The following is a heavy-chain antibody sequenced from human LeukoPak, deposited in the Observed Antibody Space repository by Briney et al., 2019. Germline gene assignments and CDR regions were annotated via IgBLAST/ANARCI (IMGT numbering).Heavy chain of an antibody. J-gene: IGHJ5*02. CDR3: ASTNYNPSLKRRVTISVGTPKNQFSLKLISVTAADTAVYCCAREPVYDFWGGQGSWFDP. CDR1: GGTISSHY. V-gene: IGHV4-59*11. Sequence: SETLSLTCTASGGTISSHYWSWIRQPPGKGLEWIGYIYYSGSTYYTVSLKSRVTISVDTSTNQLSLKLSSVTAADTAVYYCASTNYNPSLKRRVTISVGTPKNQFSLKLISVTAADTAVYCCAREPVYDFWGGQGSWFDPWGQGTLVTVS. CDR2: IYYSGST. D-gene: IGHD2-21*02.